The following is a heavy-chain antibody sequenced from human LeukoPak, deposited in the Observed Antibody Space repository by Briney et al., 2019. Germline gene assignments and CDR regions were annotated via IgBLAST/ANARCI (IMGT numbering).Heavy chain of an antibody. CDR1: GGPISSYY. D-gene: IGHD6-19*01. J-gene: IGHJ5*02. V-gene: IGHV4-59*08. CDR3: ARLRQERAVAGTDWFDP. Sequence: SETLSLTCTVSGGPISSYYWSWIPQPPGKGLEWIGYIYYSGSTNYNPSLKSRVTISVDTSKNQFSLKLSSVTAADTAVYYCARLRQERAVAGTDWFDPWGQGTLVTVSS. CDR2: IYYSGST.